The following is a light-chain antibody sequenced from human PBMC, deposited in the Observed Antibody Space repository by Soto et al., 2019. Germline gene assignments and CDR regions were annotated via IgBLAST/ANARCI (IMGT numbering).Light chain of an antibody. CDR2: DAS. CDR1: QSVSSSY. J-gene: IGKJ3*01. CDR3: QQYGSSLFT. Sequence: EIVLTQSPGTLSLSPGERATLSCRASQSVSSSYLAWYQQKPGQAPRLLIYDASSRATGIPDRFSGSGSGTDFTLTISRLEPVDFAVYYCQQYGSSLFTFGPGTKVDIK. V-gene: IGKV3-20*01.